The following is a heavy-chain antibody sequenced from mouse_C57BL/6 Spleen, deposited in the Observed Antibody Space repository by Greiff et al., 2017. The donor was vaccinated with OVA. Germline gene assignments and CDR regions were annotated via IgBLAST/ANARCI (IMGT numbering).Heavy chain of an antibody. CDR3: ARDRTGAFDY. J-gene: IGHJ2*01. CDR1: GFTFSSYA. V-gene: IGHV5-4*01. CDR2: ISDGGSYT. D-gene: IGHD4-1*01. Sequence: EVKLVESGGGLVKPGGSLKLSCAASGFTFSSYAMSWVRQTPEKRLEWVATISDGGSYTYYPDNVKGRFTLSRDNAKNNLYLQMSHLKSEDTAMYYCARDRTGAFDYWGQGTTRTVSS.